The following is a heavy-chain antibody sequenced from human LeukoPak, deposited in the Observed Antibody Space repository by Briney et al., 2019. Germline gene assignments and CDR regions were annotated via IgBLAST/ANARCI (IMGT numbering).Heavy chain of an antibody. D-gene: IGHD3-10*01. V-gene: IGHV4-39*07. CDR1: GDSISSSGYY. Sequence: SETLSLTCTVSGDSISSSGYYWGWIRQPPGKSLDWMGSIYYSGSTYYNPSLKSRVTISVDTAKNQFSLKLNSVTAADTAVYYCARSGDAFDIWGQGTMVTVSS. CDR2: IYYSGST. CDR3: ARSGDAFDI. J-gene: IGHJ3*02.